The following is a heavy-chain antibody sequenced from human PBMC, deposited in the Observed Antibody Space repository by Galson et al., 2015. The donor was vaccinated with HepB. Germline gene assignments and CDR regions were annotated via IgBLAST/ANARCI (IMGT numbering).Heavy chain of an antibody. D-gene: IGHD3-10*01. CDR2: IYSGGTT. V-gene: IGHV3-53*04. CDR3: ATDAQYVDRGVRPGAFDI. CDR1: GFTVSSNY. Sequence: SLRLSCAASGFTVSSNYMSWVRQAPGKGLEWVSVIYSGGTTYYADSVKGRFTISRHTFKHTVYLQMNSLKDEDTAVYYCATDAQYVDRGVRPGAFDIWGQGTMVTVSS. J-gene: IGHJ3*02.